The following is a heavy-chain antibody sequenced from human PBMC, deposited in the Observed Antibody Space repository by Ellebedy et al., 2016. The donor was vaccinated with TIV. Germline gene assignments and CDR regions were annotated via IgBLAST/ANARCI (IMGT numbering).Heavy chain of an antibody. CDR2: TRNKANSYTT. D-gene: IGHD3-3*01. Sequence: GESLKISCAASGFTFSDHYMDWVRQAPGKGLEWVGLTRNKANSYTTEYAASVKGRFTISRDDSKNSLYLQMNSLRAEDTAVYYCAKDPGSGYYYYYGMDVWGQGTTVTVSS. CDR3: AKDPGSGYYYYYGMDV. V-gene: IGHV3-72*01. CDR1: GFTFSDHY. J-gene: IGHJ6*02.